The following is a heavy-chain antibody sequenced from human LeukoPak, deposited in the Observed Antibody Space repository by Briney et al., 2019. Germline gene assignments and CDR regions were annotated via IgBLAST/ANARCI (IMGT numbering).Heavy chain of an antibody. CDR1: GFTFYIYT. CDR2: ISSSSSTI. CDR3: VRKIYCGGDCNSFDY. V-gene: IGHV3-48*01. D-gene: IGHD2-21*02. Sequence: PGGSLRLSCAASGFTFYIYTMNWVRQAPGKGLEWVSYISSSSSTIYYADSVKGRFTISRDNAKNSLYLQMSSLRAEDTAVYYCVRKIYCGGDCNSFDYWGQGTLVTVSS. J-gene: IGHJ4*02.